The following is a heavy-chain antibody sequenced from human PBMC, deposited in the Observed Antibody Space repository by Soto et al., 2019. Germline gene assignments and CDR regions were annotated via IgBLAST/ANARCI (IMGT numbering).Heavy chain of an antibody. J-gene: IGHJ4*02. D-gene: IGHD4-17*01. CDR1: GFTFSSYG. CDR3: AKDFTDYGDYGVGY. CDR2: ISYDGSNK. Sequence: QVQLVESGGGVVQPGRSLRLSCAASGFTFSSYGMHWVRQAPGKGLEWVAVISYDGSNKYYADSVKGRFTISRDNSKNTLYLQMNSLRAEDTAVYYCAKDFTDYGDYGVGYWGQGTLVTVSS. V-gene: IGHV3-30*18.